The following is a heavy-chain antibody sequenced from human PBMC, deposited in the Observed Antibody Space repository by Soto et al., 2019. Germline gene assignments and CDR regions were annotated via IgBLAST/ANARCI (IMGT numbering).Heavy chain of an antibody. J-gene: IGHJ4*02. CDR1: GFTFSSYA. CDR3: ASGYCSSTSCYSPGYLLDY. D-gene: IGHD2-2*03. CDR2: ISYDGSNK. V-gene: IGHV3-30-3*01. Sequence: SLRLSCAASGFTFSSYAMHWVRQAPGKGLEWVAVISYDGSNKYYADSMKGRFTISRDNSKNTLYLQMNSLRAEDTAVYYCASGYCSSTSCYSPGYLLDYWGQGTLVTV.